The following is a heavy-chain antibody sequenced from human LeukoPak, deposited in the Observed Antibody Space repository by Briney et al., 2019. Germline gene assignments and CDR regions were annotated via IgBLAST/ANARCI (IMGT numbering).Heavy chain of an antibody. CDR3: ATYDYDSGLDY. V-gene: IGHV1-3*01. D-gene: IGHD4-17*01. CDR2: INAGNGNT. J-gene: IGHJ4*02. Sequence: EASVKVSCKASGYTFTSYTMHWVRQAPGQRLEWMGWINAGNGNTKYSQNFQGRVTITRDTSASTAYMELSSLRSEDTAVYYCATYDYDSGLDYWGQGTLVTVSS. CDR1: GYTFTSYT.